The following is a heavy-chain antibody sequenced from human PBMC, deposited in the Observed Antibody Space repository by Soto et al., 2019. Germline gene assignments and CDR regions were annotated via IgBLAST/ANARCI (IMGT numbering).Heavy chain of an antibody. CDR2: IRPHNGDT. CDR1: AYTSTIYG. V-gene: IGHV1-18*01. Sequence: QVQLVQSGPEVKKPGASVKVSCKASAYTSTIYGITWVRQAPGQGLEWMGWIRPHNGDTKYAQKIQGRVTMTTDPSTSTVFMDLRTLRSDDTAVYYCATALGSSGWFDYWGQGTLVTVSS. D-gene: IGHD6-19*01. J-gene: IGHJ4*02. CDR3: ATALGSSGWFDY.